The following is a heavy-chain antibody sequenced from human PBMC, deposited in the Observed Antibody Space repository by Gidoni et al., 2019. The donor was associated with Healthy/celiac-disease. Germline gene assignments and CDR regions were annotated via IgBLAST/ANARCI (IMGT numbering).Heavy chain of an antibody. V-gene: IGHV1-46*03. CDR1: VYTFTSYY. CDR2: INPSGGST. Sequence: QVQLVQSGAEVKKPGASVKVSCKASVYTFTSYYMHWVRQAPGQGLEWIGIINPSGGSTSYVQKFQGRVTMTRDTSTSTVYMELSSLRSEDTAVYYCARDLLSYYYGMDVWGQGTTVTVSS. CDR3: ARDLLSYYYGMDV. J-gene: IGHJ6*02.